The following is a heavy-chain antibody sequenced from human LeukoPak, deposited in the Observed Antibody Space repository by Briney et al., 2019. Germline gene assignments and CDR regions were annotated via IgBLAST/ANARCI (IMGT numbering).Heavy chain of an antibody. CDR1: GYTFTSYD. CDR2: MNPNSGNT. J-gene: IGHJ6*03. Sequence: ASVKVSCKASGYTFTSYDINWVRQATGQGLEWMGWMNPNSGNTGYAQKFQGRVTMTRNTSISTAYMELSSLRSEDTAVYYCARAEYSSSSGLWLYYYYMDVWGKGTTVTVSS. D-gene: IGHD6-6*01. V-gene: IGHV1-8*01. CDR3: ARAEYSSSSGLWLYYYYMDV.